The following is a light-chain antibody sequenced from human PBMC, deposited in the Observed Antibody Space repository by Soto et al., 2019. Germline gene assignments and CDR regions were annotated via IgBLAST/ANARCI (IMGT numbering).Light chain of an antibody. CDR2: GAS. V-gene: IGKV3D-20*02. CDR1: QSVSNNY. J-gene: IGKJ5*01. Sequence: VLTQSPGTLSLSPGERATLSCRASQSVSNNYLAWYQQKPGQAPRLLIYGASTRATGIPARFSGSGSGTEFTLTNSSLQSEDFAVYYCQQRSKWPITFGQGTRLEI. CDR3: QQRSKWPIT.